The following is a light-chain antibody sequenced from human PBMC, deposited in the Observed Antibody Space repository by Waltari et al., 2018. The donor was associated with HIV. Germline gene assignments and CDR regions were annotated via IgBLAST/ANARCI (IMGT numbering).Light chain of an antibody. J-gene: IGKJ5*01. V-gene: IGKV3-11*01. CDR1: QSVSSY. CDR3: QQRSNWLIT. CDR2: DAS. Sequence: EIVLTQSPATLSLSPGERATLSGRASQSVSSYLAWYQQKPGQAPRLRIYDASNRATGITARFRVSGSGTDFTHSISNLEPEDFAVYYCQQRSNWLITFGQGTRLEIK.